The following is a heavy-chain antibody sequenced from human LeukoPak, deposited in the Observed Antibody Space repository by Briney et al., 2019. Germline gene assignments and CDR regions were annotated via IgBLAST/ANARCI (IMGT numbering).Heavy chain of an antibody. J-gene: IGHJ4*02. V-gene: IGHV4-30-2*01. CDR1: GGSISSGGYS. D-gene: IGHD7-27*01. CDR2: IYHSGST. CDR3: ARGTGDPMYYFDY. Sequence: PSQTLSLTCAVSGGSISSGGYSWNWIRQPPGKGLEWIGYIYHSGSTYYNPSLKSRVTISVDRSKNQFSLKLSSVTAADTAVYYCARGTGDPMYYFDYWGQGTLVTVSS.